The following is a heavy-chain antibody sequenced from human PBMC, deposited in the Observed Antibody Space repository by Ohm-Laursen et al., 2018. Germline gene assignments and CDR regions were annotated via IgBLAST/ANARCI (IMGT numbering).Heavy chain of an antibody. J-gene: IGHJ4*02. D-gene: IGHD6-19*01. V-gene: IGHV4-59*08. CDR1: GGSISSYY. CDR2: IYYSGST. Sequence: GTLSLTCTVSGGSISSYYWSWIRQPPGKRLEWIGYIYYSGSTNYNPSLKSRVTISVDTSKNQFSLKLSSVTAADTAVYYCARYCSSGWYYFDYWGQGTLVTVSS. CDR3: ARYCSSGWYYFDY.